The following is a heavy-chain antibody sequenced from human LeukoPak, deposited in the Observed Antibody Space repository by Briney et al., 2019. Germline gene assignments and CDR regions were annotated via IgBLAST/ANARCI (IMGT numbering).Heavy chain of an antibody. D-gene: IGHD6-19*01. CDR3: ARSTGAVAEGY. J-gene: IGHJ4*02. Sequence: SETLSLTCTVSGGSISSYYWSWIRQPPGKGLEWIGYVYYSGSTNYNPSLKSRVTISVDTSKNQFSLKLSSVTAADTAVYYCARSTGAVAEGYWGQGTLVTVSS. CDR2: VYYSGST. V-gene: IGHV4-59*01. CDR1: GGSISSYY.